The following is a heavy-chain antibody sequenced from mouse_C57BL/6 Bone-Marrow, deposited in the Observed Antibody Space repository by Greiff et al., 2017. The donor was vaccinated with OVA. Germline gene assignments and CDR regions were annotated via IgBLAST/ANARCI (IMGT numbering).Heavy chain of an antibody. CDR1: GYTFTSYW. J-gene: IGHJ4*01. CDR3: ARSTMVTTYAMDD. D-gene: IGHD2-2*01. Sequence: VQLQQPGAELVKPGASVKMSCKASGYTFTSYWITWVKQRPGQGLEWIGDIYPGSGSTNYNEKFKSKATLTVDTSSSTAYMQLSSLTSEDSAVYYCARSTMVTTYAMDDWGQGTSVTVSS. V-gene: IGHV1-55*01. CDR2: IYPGSGST.